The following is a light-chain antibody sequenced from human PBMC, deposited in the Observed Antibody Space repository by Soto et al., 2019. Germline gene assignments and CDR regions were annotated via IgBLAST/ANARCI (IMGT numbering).Light chain of an antibody. V-gene: IGKV1-5*01. CDR2: DAS. J-gene: IGKJ1*01. CDR3: QQYESYSPWT. CDR1: QSISSW. Sequence: DIQMTQSPSALSASVGDRATITCRASQSISSWLAWYQQKPGKDPKLLIYDASTLQSGVPSRYSGSGSGTEFTLTISNLQPDDFATYYCQQYESYSPWTFGQGTKVEIK.